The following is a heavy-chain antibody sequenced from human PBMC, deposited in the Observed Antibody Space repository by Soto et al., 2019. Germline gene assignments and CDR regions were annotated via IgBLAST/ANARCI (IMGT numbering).Heavy chain of an antibody. D-gene: IGHD6-13*01. J-gene: IGHJ3*01. Sequence: QVQLVQSGAEVKKPGASVRVSCKASGYTFTSYYIHWVRQAPGHGPEWMGMISPSSGGTDYAQKLQGRVTMTRDTSTSTVYMELSRLRSEDTAVYYCTRSIITTAGTYAFDLWGQGTLVTVSS. CDR2: ISPSSGGT. CDR3: TRSIITTAGTYAFDL. CDR1: GYTFTSYY. V-gene: IGHV1-46*03.